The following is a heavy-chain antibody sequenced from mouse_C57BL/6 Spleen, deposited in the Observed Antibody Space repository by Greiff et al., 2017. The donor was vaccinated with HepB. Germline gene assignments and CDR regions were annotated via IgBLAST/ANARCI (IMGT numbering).Heavy chain of an antibody. Sequence: EVKLVESGGGLVKPGGSLKLSCAASGFTFSDYGMHWVRQAPEKGLEWVAYISSGSSTIYYADTVKGRFTISRDNAKNTLFLQMTSLRSEDTAMYYCARHVKYYFDYWGQGTTLTVSS. CDR3: ARHVKYYFDY. J-gene: IGHJ2*01. V-gene: IGHV5-17*01. CDR1: GFTFSDYG. CDR2: ISSGSSTI.